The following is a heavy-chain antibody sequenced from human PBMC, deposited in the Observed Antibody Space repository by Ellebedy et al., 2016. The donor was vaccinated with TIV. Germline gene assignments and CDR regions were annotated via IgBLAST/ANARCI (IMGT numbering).Heavy chain of an antibody. CDR2: ISYDGSNK. V-gene: IGHV3-30-3*01. J-gene: IGHJ4*02. Sequence: GESLKISCAASGFTFSSYAMHWVRQAPGKGLEWVAVISYDGSNKYYADSVKGRFTISRDNSKNTLYLQMNSLRAEDTAVYYCAKAKYGYYYFDYWGQGTLVTVSS. D-gene: IGHD3-22*01. CDR3: AKAKYGYYYFDY. CDR1: GFTFSSYA.